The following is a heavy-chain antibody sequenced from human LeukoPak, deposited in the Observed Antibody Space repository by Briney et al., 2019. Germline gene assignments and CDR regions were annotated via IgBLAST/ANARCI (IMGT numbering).Heavy chain of an antibody. Sequence: GASVKVSCKASGGTFSSYAISWVRQAPGQGLEWMGGIIPIFGTANYAQKFQGRVTITADESTSTAYMELSSLRSEDTAVYYCARVLRSGKGVLWFGKVRHYYGMDVWGQGTTVTVSS. CDR1: GGTFSSYA. V-gene: IGHV1-69*01. D-gene: IGHD3-10*01. CDR2: IIPIFGTA. CDR3: ARVLRSGKGVLWFGKVRHYYGMDV. J-gene: IGHJ6*02.